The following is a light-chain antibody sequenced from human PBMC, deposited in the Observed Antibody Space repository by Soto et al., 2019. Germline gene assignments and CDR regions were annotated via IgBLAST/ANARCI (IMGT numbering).Light chain of an antibody. Sequence: EIVLTQSPGTLSLSPGERATLSCRASQSVSSTYLAWYQQKPGQAPRLLIYGAASRASGIPDRFSGSGSGTDFTRTISRLDPEDFAVYYCQQYGRSSLTFGPGTKVDIK. V-gene: IGKV3-20*01. J-gene: IGKJ3*01. CDR3: QQYGRSSLT. CDR2: GAA. CDR1: QSVSSTY.